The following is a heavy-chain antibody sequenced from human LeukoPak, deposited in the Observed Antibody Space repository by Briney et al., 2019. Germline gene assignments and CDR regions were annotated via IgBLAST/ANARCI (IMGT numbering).Heavy chain of an antibody. CDR1: GASISTYY. CDR3: ARDRGSGWSFDY. J-gene: IGHJ4*02. V-gene: IGHV4-59*01. CDR2: IYHSGNT. Sequence: KASETLSLTCTVSGASISTYYWTWIRQPPGKGLEWIGYIYHSGNTNYNPSLNSRVTISEDTSKNQFSLKLSSVTAADTAVYYCARDRGSGWSFDYWGQGTLVTVSS. D-gene: IGHD6-19*01.